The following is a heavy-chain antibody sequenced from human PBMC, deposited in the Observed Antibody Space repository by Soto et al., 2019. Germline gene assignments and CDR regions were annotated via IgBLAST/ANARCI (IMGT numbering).Heavy chain of an antibody. J-gene: IGHJ4*02. CDR2: IIPILGIA. V-gene: IGHV1-69*08. D-gene: IGHD3-3*01. CDR3: TRDEGDSGNWDLGLVSFDY. CDR1: GGTFSSYT. Sequence: QVQLVQSGAEVKKPGSSVKVSCKASGGTFSSYTINWVRQAPGQGLEWMGRIIPILGIAKYAQKFQGRVTLTADKSTSTAYMELSSLRSEDTAVYYCTRDEGDSGNWDLGLVSFDYWGQGTQVTVSS.